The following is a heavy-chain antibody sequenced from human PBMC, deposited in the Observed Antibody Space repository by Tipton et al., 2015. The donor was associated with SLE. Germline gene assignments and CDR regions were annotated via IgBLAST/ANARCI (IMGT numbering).Heavy chain of an antibody. CDR1: GYSISSGYY. V-gene: IGHV4-38-2*02. Sequence: TLSLTCTVSGYSISSGYYWGWIRQPPGKGLEGIGSIYHSGSTYYNPSLKSRVTISVDTSKNQFSLKLSSVTAADTAVYYCARERTIFGVVTDCWGQGTLVTVSS. CDR2: IYHSGST. D-gene: IGHD3-3*01. CDR3: ARERTIFGVVTDC. J-gene: IGHJ4*02.